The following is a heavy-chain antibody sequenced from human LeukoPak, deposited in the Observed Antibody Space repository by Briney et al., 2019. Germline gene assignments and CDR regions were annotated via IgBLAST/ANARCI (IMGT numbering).Heavy chain of an antibody. CDR3: ARVRVLTTVTPSYYFDY. CDR1: GGSISSYY. CDR2: IYYSGRT. V-gene: IGHV4-59*01. Sequence: SETLSLTCTVSGGSISSYYWSWIRQPPGKGLEWIGYIYYSGRTNYNPSLKSRVTISVDTSKNQFSLKLSSVTAADTAVYYCARVRVLTTVTPSYYFDYWGQGTLVTVSS. D-gene: IGHD4-17*01. J-gene: IGHJ4*02.